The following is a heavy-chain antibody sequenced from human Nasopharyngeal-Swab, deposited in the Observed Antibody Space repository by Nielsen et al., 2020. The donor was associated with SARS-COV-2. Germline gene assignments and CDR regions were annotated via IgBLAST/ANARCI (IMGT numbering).Heavy chain of an antibody. Sequence: ASVKVSCKVSGYTLTDLSMHWVRQAPGKGLEWMGGFDPEDGDTIYAQKFQGRVTMTEDTSTDTAYMELSSLRSEDTAVYYCATAPPIRYGEETGWFDPWGQGTLVTVSS. CDR2: FDPEDGDT. D-gene: IGHD4-17*01. CDR3: ATAPPIRYGEETGWFDP. CDR1: GYTLTDLS. V-gene: IGHV1-24*01. J-gene: IGHJ5*02.